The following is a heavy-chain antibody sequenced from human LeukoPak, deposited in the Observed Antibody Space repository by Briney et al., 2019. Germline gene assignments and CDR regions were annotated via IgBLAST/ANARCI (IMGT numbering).Heavy chain of an antibody. D-gene: IGHD3-22*01. CDR2: INPNSGGT. CDR1: GYTFTGYY. V-gene: IGHV1-2*02. J-gene: IGHJ3*02. CDR3: ARVKGYYDSSGYYTDAFDI. Sequence: ASVKVSCKASGYTFTGYYMHWVRQAPGQGLEWMGWINPNSGGTNYAQKFQGRVTMTGDTSISTAYMELSRLRSDDTAVYYCARVKGYYDSSGYYTDAFDIWGQGTMVTVSS.